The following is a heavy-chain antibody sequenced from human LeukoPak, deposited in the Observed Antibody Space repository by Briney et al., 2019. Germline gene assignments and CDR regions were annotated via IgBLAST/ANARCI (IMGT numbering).Heavy chain of an antibody. Sequence: PSETLSLTCTLSGGSPTSITFYWGWIRQPPGKGLEWIGTISYTGSTYYNPSLKSRVTISVDTSKTQFSLKLSSVTAADTSVYYCARHWRSYDSRGYYPNYIEYWGQGTLVTVSS. D-gene: IGHD3-22*01. J-gene: IGHJ4*02. CDR3: ARHWRSYDSRGYYPNYIEY. CDR1: GGSPTSITFY. CDR2: ISYTGST. V-gene: IGHV4-39*01.